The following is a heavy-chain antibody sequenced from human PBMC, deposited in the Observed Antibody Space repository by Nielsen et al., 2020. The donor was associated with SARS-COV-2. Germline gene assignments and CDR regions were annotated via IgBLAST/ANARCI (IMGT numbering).Heavy chain of an antibody. J-gene: IGHJ6*02. CDR1: GYIITNYW. CDR2: MDPSSGST. V-gene: IGHV1-46*04. D-gene: IGHD3-16*01. CDR3: ARAPSTFYGMDV. Sequence: ASVKVSCKASGYIITNYWIHWVRQAPGQGLEWMGIMDPSSGSTRYAQKLQGRVTMTRDTSTSTVYIEVSSLRSEDTAVYYCARAPSTFYGMDVWGQGTTVTVSS.